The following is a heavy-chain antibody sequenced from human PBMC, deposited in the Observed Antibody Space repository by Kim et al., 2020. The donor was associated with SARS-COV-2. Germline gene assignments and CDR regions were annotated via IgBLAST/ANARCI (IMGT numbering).Heavy chain of an antibody. J-gene: IGHJ4*02. CDR3: AKDRSGVVVPAAMV. D-gene: IGHD2-2*01. Sequence: ADTGKCRFTISRDNSKNTLYLQMNSLRAEDTAVYYCAKDRSGVVVPAAMVWGQGTLVTVSS. V-gene: IGHV3-23*01.